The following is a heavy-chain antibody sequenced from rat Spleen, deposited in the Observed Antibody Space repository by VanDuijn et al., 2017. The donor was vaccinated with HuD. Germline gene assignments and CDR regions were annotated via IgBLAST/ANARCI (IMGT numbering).Heavy chain of an antibody. J-gene: IGHJ3*01. CDR3: ARQYTTDYFFGGWFTY. CDR1: GFTFSNYY. V-gene: IGHV5-25*01. D-gene: IGHD1-6*01. CDR2: INTGGGNT. Sequence: EVQLVESGGGLVQPGRSMKLSCSASGFTFSNYYMAWVHQAPTKGLEWVASINTGGGNTYYRDSVKGRFTISRDNTKSTLYLQMDSLRSEDTATYYCARQYTTDYFFGGWFTYWGQGTLVTVSS.